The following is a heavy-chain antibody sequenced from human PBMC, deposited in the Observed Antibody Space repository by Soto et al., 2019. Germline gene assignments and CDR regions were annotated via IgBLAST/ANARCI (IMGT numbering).Heavy chain of an antibody. CDR1: GFTFSNFA. CDR3: AKRKLPHSAGEGLEH. D-gene: IGHD6-13*01. V-gene: IGHV3-23*01. Sequence: EVQLLESGGGLAQPGGSLRLSCAASGFTFSNFAMMWVRQAPGKGLQWVSGIGSRGADTYYADSVKGRFTVSRDNSKNTLYLQMNSLRDEDTAKYYCAKRKLPHSAGEGLEHWGKGTLVTVSS. J-gene: IGHJ4*02. CDR2: IGSRGADT.